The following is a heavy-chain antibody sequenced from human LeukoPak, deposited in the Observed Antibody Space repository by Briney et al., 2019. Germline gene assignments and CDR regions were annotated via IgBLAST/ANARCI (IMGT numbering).Heavy chain of an antibody. J-gene: IGHJ4*02. V-gene: IGHV4-61*02. CDR3: ARGYYDYVWGSYRFDY. Sequence: SETLSLTCAVSGGSISSGNYYWSWIRQPAGKGLEWIGRIYTSGSTNYNPSLKSRVTISLDTSKNHFSLKLSSVTAADTAVYYCARGYYDYVWGSYRFDYWGQGTLVTVSS. D-gene: IGHD3-16*02. CDR2: IYTSGST. CDR1: GGSISSGNYY.